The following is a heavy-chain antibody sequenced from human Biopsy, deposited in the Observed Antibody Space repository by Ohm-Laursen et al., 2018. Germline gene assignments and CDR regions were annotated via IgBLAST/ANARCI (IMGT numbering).Heavy chain of an antibody. V-gene: IGHV1-69*06. CDR3: ATKLTGYFHH. D-gene: IGHD3-9*01. CDR1: GSTFSNYG. J-gene: IGHJ1*01. CDR2: NIPILGTG. Sequence: SVKVSCNAPGSTFSNYGVNWVRQAPGQGLEWLGGNIPILGTGNYAQKFQDRVTVAADTSTSTATMELRSLRSDDTAVYYCATKLTGYFHHWGQGTLAIVSS.